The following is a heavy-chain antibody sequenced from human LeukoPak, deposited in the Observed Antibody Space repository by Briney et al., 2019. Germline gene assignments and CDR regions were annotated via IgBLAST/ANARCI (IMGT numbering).Heavy chain of an antibody. D-gene: IGHD3-22*01. Sequence: SVKVSCKASGFTFTSSAVQWVRQARGQRLEWIGWIVVGSGNTNYAQKFQERVTITRDMSTSTACMELSSLRSEDTAVYYCAASPDYYDSSGYSYYFDYWGQGTLVTVSS. CDR3: AASPDYYDSSGYSYYFDY. CDR2: IVVGSGNT. V-gene: IGHV1-58*01. CDR1: GFTFTSSA. J-gene: IGHJ4*02.